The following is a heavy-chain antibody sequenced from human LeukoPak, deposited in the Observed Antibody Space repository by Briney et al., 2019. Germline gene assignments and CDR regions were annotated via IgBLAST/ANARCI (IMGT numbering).Heavy chain of an antibody. Sequence: PGGSLRLSCVASGFTFSRYSMNWDRQAPGEGLEWVASISSSSSYIYYADSVKGRFTISRDNAKNYLYLKMNSLRAEDTAVYYCARRDSSGYYYRFDYWGQGTLVTVSS. CDR1: GFTFSRYS. V-gene: IGHV3-21*01. CDR2: ISSSSSYI. J-gene: IGHJ4*02. D-gene: IGHD3-22*01. CDR3: ARRDSSGYYYRFDY.